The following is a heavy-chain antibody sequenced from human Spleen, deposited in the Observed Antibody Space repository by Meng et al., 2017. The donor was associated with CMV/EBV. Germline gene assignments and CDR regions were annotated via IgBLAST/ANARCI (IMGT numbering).Heavy chain of an antibody. CDR1: GYTFTAHY. Sequence: SVKVSCKASGYTFTAHYFHWVRQAPGQGLEWMGGIIPIFGTANYAQKFQGRVTITTDESTSRAYMELGSLRSEDTAVYYCARAGGIAGYSSPSHFDYWGQGTLVTVSS. CDR3: ARAGGIAGYSSPSHFDY. V-gene: IGHV1-69*05. J-gene: IGHJ4*02. CDR2: IIPIFGTA. D-gene: IGHD6-13*01.